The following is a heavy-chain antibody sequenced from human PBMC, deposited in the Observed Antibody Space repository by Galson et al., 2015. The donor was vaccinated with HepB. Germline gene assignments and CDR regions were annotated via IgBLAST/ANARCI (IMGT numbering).Heavy chain of an antibody. CDR1: GFTFSVYG. CDR3: ARYADPGYSSGWYNLYFDF. D-gene: IGHD6-19*01. Sequence: SLRLSCAASGFTFSVYGMNWVRQAPGKGLEWVAIISYDGSTKYYADSVKGRFTISRDNSKNTLYLQMDSLRAEDTAVYYCARYADPGYSSGWYNLYFDFWGQGTLVTVSS. J-gene: IGHJ4*02. V-gene: IGHV3-33*01. CDR2: ISYDGSTK.